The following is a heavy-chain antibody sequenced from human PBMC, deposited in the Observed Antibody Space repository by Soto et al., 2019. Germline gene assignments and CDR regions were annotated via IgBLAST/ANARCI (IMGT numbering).Heavy chain of an antibody. CDR3: ARLIVVVVAANKLHWFDP. CDR2: IYYSGST. J-gene: IGHJ5*02. D-gene: IGHD2-15*01. V-gene: IGHV4-59*11. CDR1: RSSISRHH. Sequence: SLSMPLTYTAARSSISRHHWSWIRQHPGKGLEWIGYIYYSGSTNYTPSLKSRVTISVDTSKNQYSRKLSSVTAADTAVYYCARLIVVVVAANKLHWFDPWGQGTLVTVSS.